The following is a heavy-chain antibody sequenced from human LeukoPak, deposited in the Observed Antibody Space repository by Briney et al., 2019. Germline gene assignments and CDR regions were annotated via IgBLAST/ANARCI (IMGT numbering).Heavy chain of an antibody. J-gene: IGHJ6*03. Sequence: ASVKVSCKASGYTFTSYDINWVRQAPGQGLEWMGWISAHNGDTSYEEKLQGRVTMTTDTSTSTAYMELRSLRSDDTAVYYCARDKGTVATYYYYMDVWGKGTTVTVSS. CDR2: ISAHNGDT. V-gene: IGHV1-18*01. D-gene: IGHD6-19*01. CDR1: GYTFTSYD. CDR3: ARDKGTVATYYYYMDV.